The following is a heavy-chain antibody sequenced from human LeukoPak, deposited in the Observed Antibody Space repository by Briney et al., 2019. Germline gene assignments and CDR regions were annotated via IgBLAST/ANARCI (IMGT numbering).Heavy chain of an antibody. V-gene: IGHV1-18*01. CDR1: GYTFTSYD. D-gene: IGHD1-26*01. J-gene: IGHJ4*02. CDR3: PREPDFLVGATEGYGY. Sequence: ASVKVSCKASGYTFTSYDINWVRQATGQGLEWMGWISAYNGNTNYAQKLQGRVTMTTDTSTSTAYMELRSLRSDDTAVYYCPREPDFLVGATEGYGYWGQGTLVTVSS. CDR2: ISAYNGNT.